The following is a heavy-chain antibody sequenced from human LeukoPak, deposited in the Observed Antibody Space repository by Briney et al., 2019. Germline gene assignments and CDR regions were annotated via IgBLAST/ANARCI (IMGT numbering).Heavy chain of an antibody. Sequence: QPGGSLRLSCAASGFTFATYAMSWARQAPGKGLEGVSTFYETGKTDHADSVKGRFTISRDTSKNTLYLKMNSLRAEDTATYYCAKRGAGSGGLHYWGQGTLVTVSS. J-gene: IGHJ4*02. CDR1: GFTFATYA. CDR2: FYETGKT. D-gene: IGHD6-19*01. CDR3: AKRGAGSGGLHY. V-gene: IGHV3-23*01.